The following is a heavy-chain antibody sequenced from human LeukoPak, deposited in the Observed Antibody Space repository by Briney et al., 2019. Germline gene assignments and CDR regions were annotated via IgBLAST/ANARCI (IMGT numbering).Heavy chain of an antibody. V-gene: IGHV1-46*01. CDR1: GYTFTSYY. CDR3: ARDPPPSRYSYGQYYFDY. J-gene: IGHJ4*02. D-gene: IGHD5-18*01. CDR2: INPSGGST. Sequence: ASVKVSCKASGYTFTSYYMHWVRQAPGQGLEWMGMINPSGGSTSYAQKFQGRVTMTRDMSTSTVYMELSSLRSEDTAEYYCARDPPPSRYSYGQYYFDYWGQGTLVTVSP.